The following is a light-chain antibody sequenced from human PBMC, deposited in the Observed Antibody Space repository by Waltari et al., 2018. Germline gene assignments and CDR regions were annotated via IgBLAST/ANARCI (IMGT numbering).Light chain of an antibody. Sequence: IQLTQSPSSLSASVGARLPITCRASQGISSYLAWYQQKPGKAPKLLIYARSTLLTGVPARFSGSGFGTDFTLTISSLQPEDFATYYCQQVNSYPFTFGPGTTVDIK. V-gene: IGKV1-9*01. CDR1: QGISSY. CDR2: ARS. J-gene: IGKJ3*01. CDR3: QQVNSYPFT.